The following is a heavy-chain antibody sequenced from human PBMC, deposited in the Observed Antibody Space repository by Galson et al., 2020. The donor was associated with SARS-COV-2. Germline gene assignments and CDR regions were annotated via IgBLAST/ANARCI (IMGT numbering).Heavy chain of an antibody. CDR1: GFTFSSYG. D-gene: IGHD3-22*01. CDR3: ARDYYYDSSGYGFYFDY. CDR2: IRHDGTKK. V-gene: IGHV3-30*02. J-gene: IGHJ4*02. Sequence: GGSLRLSCVASGFTFSSYGMHWVRQAPGKGLEWVAIIRHDGTKKFYADSLKGRFTVSRDNSKNTVYLQMNSLRAEDTAVYYCARDYYYDSSGYGFYFDYWGQGTLVTVSS.